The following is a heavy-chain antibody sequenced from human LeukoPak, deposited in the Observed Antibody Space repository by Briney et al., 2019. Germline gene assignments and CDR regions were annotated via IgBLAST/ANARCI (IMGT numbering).Heavy chain of an antibody. CDR3: ARVHDSSGTL. Sequence: GGSLRLSCAASGFFFSDHWMTWVRQTPGEGLEWVANIKQDGSETYYVDSVRGRFTISRDNAKNSMYLQMNSLRAEDTAVYYCARVHDSSGTLWGQGTMVTVSS. CDR2: IKQDGSET. CDR1: GFFFSDHW. D-gene: IGHD3-22*01. V-gene: IGHV3-7*01. J-gene: IGHJ3*01.